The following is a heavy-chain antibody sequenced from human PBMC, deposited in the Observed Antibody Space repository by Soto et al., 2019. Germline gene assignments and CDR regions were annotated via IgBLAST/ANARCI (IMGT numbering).Heavy chain of an antibody. CDR1: GFIVSSNY. CDR3: VRDDYGLDV. V-gene: IGHV3-53*01. Sequence: GESLRLSCAASGFIVSSNYMSWVRQAPGKGLEWVSVIYSGGSANYADSVKGRFTISRDNSKNTVYLQMNSLRAEDTAVYYCVRDDYGLDVWGQGTAVTVSS. CDR2: IYSGGSA. J-gene: IGHJ6*02.